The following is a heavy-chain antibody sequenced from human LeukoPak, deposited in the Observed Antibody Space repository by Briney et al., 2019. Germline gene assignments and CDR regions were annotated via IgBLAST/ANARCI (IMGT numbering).Heavy chain of an antibody. Sequence: SETLSLTCAVSGDSFSSHYWTWIRQPPGRGLEGIGYISYIGTTNYNPSLRSRVTISIDTSKNQFSLKLSSVTTADTAVHYCARDLVTVTKGFDIWGLGTMVSVSS. CDR3: ARDLVTVTKGFDI. CDR1: GDSFSSHY. CDR2: ISYIGTT. V-gene: IGHV4-59*11. J-gene: IGHJ3*02. D-gene: IGHD4-17*01.